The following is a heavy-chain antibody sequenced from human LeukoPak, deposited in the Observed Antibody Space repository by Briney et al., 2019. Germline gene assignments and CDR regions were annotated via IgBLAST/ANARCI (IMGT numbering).Heavy chain of an antibody. CDR2: IIPIFGTA. D-gene: IGHD6-6*01. CDR1: GYTFTSYG. J-gene: IGHJ3*02. Sequence: ASVKVSCKASGYTFTSYGISWVRQAPGQGLEWMGGIIPIFGTANYAQKFQGRVTITTDESTSTAYMELSSLRSEDTAVYYCTKEYSSSSGAFDIWGQGTMVTVSS. V-gene: IGHV1-69*05. CDR3: TKEYSSSSGAFDI.